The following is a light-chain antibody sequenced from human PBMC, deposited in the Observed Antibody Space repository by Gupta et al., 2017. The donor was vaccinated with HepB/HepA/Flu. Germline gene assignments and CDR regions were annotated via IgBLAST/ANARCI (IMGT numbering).Light chain of an antibody. V-gene: IGKV1D-16*01. CDR3: RQYNSYTPRT. J-gene: IGKJ4*01. CDR2: AAS. CDR1: QGISSW. Sequence: DIHMPQSPSSLSASVGDRVTITCRASQGISSWFAWYQQKQEKDPKSLIYAASSMQSGVPPWISGSGPAPDYTLIISSLQPADYATYYCRQYNSYTPRTFGGGTKVEIK.